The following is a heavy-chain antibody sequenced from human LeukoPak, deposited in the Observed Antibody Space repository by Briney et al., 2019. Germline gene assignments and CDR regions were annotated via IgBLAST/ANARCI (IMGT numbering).Heavy chain of an antibody. V-gene: IGHV5-51*01. D-gene: IGHD2-2*01. CDR2: IYPGDSDT. CDR3: ARQFCSSTSCYDAFDI. CDR1: GYSFTSCW. Sequence: GESLKISCKGSGYSFTSCWIGWVRQMPGKGLEWMGIIYPGDSDTRYSPSFQGQVTISADKSISTAYLQWSSLKASDTAMYYCARQFCSSTSCYDAFDIWGQGTMVTVSS. J-gene: IGHJ3*02.